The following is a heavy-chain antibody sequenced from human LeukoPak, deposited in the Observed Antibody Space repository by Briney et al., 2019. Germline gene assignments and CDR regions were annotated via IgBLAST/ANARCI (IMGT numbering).Heavy chain of an antibody. J-gene: IGHJ6*03. CDR1: GFTFSDYW. V-gene: IGHV3-7*01. D-gene: IGHD3-22*01. CDR2: IKQDGSEK. CDR3: ARARLVVTGMDV. Sequence: GGSLRLSCVASGFTFSDYWMSWVRQAPGKGLEWVANIKQDGSEKYYVDSVKGRFTISRDNAKNSLYLQMGSLRAEDMAVYYCARARLVVTGMDVWGKGTTVTVSS.